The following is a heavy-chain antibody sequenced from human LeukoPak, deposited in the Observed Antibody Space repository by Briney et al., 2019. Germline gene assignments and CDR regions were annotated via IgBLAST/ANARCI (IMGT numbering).Heavy chain of an antibody. D-gene: IGHD3-22*01. CDR2: TYYRSKWYN. CDR1: GDSVSSNSAA. J-gene: IGHJ6*03. CDR3: ARVFYYDSSGYLDPYYYYYYMDV. V-gene: IGHV6-1*01. Sequence: SQTLSLTCAISGDSVSSNSAAWNWIRQSPSRGLEWLGRTYYRSKWYNDYAVSVKSRITINPDTSKNQFSLQLNSVTPEDTAVYYCARVFYYDSSGYLDPYYYYYYMDVWGKGTTVTVSS.